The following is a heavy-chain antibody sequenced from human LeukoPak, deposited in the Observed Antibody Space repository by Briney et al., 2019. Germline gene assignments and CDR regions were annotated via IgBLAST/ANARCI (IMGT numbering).Heavy chain of an antibody. CDR2: ISSSGSII. J-gene: IGHJ4*02. CDR3: AKARGSSVYEQFDY. Sequence: GGSLRLSCAASGFTFRSCELSWVRQAPAKGLEWVSYISSSGSIIYYADSVKGRFTISRDSAKNSLYLQMNSLRADDTAVYYCAKARGSSVYEQFDYWGQGTQVTVSP. V-gene: IGHV3-48*03. D-gene: IGHD5/OR15-5a*01. CDR1: GFTFRSCE.